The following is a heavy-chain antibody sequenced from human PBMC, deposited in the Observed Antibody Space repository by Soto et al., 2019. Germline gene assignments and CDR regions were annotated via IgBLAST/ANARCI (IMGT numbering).Heavy chain of an antibody. D-gene: IGHD3-3*01. CDR3: ARQKRFLEWLFPYYYAMDV. CDR1: GYTFTNYG. V-gene: IGHV1-18*01. J-gene: IGHJ6*02. CDR2: ISVYNGDT. Sequence: GASVKVSCKASGYTFTNYGVSWVRQAPGQGLEWMGWISVYNGDTKYAQRLQDRVTMTTDKSTSTAYMDLKSLRSDDTAVYYCARQKRFLEWLFPYYYAMDVWGQGTTVTAP.